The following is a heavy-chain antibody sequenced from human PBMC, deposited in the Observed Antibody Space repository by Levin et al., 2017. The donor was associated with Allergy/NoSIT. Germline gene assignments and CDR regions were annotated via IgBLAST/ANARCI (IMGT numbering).Heavy chain of an antibody. CDR1: GFTLSSNY. CDR3: ASGHPSGGVTSPYY. D-gene: IGHD3-3*01. CDR2: IYSGGST. Sequence: LSLTCAASGFTLSSNYMSWVRQAPGEGLEWVSVIYSGGSTYYADSVKGRFTISRDNSKNTLYLQMNSLRAEDTAVYYCASGHPSGGVTSPYYWGQGTLVTVSS. J-gene: IGHJ4*02. V-gene: IGHV3-66*01.